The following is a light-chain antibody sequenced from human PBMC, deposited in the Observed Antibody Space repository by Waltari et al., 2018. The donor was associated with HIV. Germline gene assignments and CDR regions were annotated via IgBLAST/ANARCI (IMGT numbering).Light chain of an antibody. CDR3: YCAADNNAL. CDR1: VLGKKY. J-gene: IGLJ2*01. V-gene: IGLV3-27*01. Sequence: SYELTQPSSVSVSPGQTARITCSGDVLGKKYARWFQQKPGQAPVVGIYKDSERPPGIPERFSGASEGTTVTLTISGAQREDEGDYYWYCAADNNALFGGGTKLTVL. CDR2: KDS.